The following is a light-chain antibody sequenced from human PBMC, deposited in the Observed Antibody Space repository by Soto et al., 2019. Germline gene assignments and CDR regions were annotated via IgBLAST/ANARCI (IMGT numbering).Light chain of an antibody. CDR1: SSDVGGYKY. Sequence: QSLLAQPASVSLSPGQSITISCTGTSSDVGGYKYVSWYQQHPGKAPKLMIYEVSNRPSGVSNRFSGSKSGNTASLTISGLQAEDEADYYCSSYTSSSTYVFGPGAKVTVL. CDR3: SSYTSSSTYV. V-gene: IGLV2-14*01. CDR2: EVS. J-gene: IGLJ1*01.